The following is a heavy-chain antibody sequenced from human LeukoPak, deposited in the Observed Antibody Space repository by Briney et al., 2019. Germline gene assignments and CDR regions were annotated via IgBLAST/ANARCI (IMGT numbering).Heavy chain of an antibody. V-gene: IGHV1-2*06. CDR2: IHPGTGDT. Sequence: ASVKVSCKASGHTFTAYYIHWVRQAPGQGLEWMGRIHPGTGDTNYAQKFQGRVTVSRDTSISTAYMELSRLRSDDTAVYYCGSYASGYNWLKVWGQGTPVTVSS. D-gene: IGHD3-10*01. CDR3: GSYASGYNWLKV. J-gene: IGHJ4*02. CDR1: GHTFTAYY.